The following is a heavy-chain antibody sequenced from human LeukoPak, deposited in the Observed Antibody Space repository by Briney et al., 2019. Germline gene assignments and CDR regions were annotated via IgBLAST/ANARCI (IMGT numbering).Heavy chain of an antibody. J-gene: IGHJ3*02. CDR1: GYTFINYG. D-gene: IGHD2-21*02. V-gene: IGHV1-18*01. Sequence: GASVKVSCKASGYTFINYGIDWVRQAPGQGLEWMGWISAYTGNKYYAQKLQDRVTMTTDTSTTPAYMERRSLISDDTAVYYCARSDFRDCRVGFDIWGKGTMVTVSS. CDR3: ARSDFRDCRVGFDI. CDR2: ISAYTGNK.